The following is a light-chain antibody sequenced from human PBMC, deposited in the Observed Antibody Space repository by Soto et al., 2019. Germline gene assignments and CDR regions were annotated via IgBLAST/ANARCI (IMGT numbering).Light chain of an antibody. J-gene: IGKJ1*01. CDR3: QQYGSAPWT. CDR1: QRGSSSY. Sequence: EMLFPHCSGTLSLPPAGSATLSCRASQRGSSSYFAWYQQKPGQAPRLLIYGASSRATGIPDRFSGSGSGTDFTLTISRLEPEDFAVYSCQQYGSAPWTFGQGTKVE. V-gene: IGKV3-20*01. CDR2: GAS.